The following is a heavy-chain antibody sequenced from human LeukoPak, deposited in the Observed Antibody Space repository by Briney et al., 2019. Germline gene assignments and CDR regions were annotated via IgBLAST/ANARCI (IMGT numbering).Heavy chain of an antibody. CDR2: INPSGGST. CDR1: GYTFTSYY. V-gene: IGHV1-46*01. CDR3: ATRLRFGGNLNFDY. D-gene: IGHD4-23*01. Sequence: GASVKVSCKASGYTFTSYYMHWVRQAPGQGLEWMGIINPSGGSTIYAQKFQGRVTMTEDTSTDTAYMELSSLRSEDTAVYYCATRLRFGGNLNFDYWGQGTLVTVSS. J-gene: IGHJ4*02.